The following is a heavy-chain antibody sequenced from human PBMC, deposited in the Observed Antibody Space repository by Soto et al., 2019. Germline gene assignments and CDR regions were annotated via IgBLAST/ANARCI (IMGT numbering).Heavy chain of an antibody. V-gene: IGHV6-1*01. CDR2: TYYRSKWYN. CDR3: ARGKAAAGTNYYYYGMDV. D-gene: IGHD6-13*01. Sequence: QTRTLTGPISGGSGSSNSAAWNWIRHSPSRGLEWLGRTYYRSKWYNDYAVSVKSRITINPDTSKNQFSLQLNSVTPEDTAVYYCARGKAAAGTNYYYYGMDVWGQGNTVTGSS. J-gene: IGHJ6*02. CDR1: GGSGSSNSAA.